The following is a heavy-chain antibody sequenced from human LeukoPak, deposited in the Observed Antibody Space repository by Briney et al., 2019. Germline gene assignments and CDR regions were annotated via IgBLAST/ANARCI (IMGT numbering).Heavy chain of an antibody. J-gene: IGHJ4*02. CDR3: GRLGYSSSWYIGDFDS. D-gene: IGHD6-13*01. V-gene: IGHV5-51*01. CDR2: IYPRDSDT. Sequence: GESLKISCKGSGYSFTSYWIDWVRQMPGKGLEWMGIIYPRDSDTRYSPSFQGQVTISADKSISTAYLQWSSLKASDTAMYYCGRLGYSSSWYIGDFDSWGQGTLVTVSS. CDR1: GYSFTSYW.